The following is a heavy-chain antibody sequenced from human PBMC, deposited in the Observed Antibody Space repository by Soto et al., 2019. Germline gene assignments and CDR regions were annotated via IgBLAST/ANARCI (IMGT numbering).Heavy chain of an antibody. CDR2: IIPILGIA. CDR3: ARAFGSGSYYDDYYYGMDV. Sequence: QVQLVQSGAEVKKPGSSVKASCKASGGTFSSYTISWVRQAPGQGLEWMGRIIPILGIANYAQKFQGRVTITADKSTSTAYMELSSLRSEDTAVYYCARAFGSGSYYDDYYYGMDVWGQGTTVTVSS. CDR1: GGTFSSYT. V-gene: IGHV1-69*02. J-gene: IGHJ6*02. D-gene: IGHD1-26*01.